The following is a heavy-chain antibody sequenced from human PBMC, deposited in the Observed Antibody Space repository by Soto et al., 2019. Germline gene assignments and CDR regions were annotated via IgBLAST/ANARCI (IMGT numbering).Heavy chain of an antibody. CDR1: GGSISSYY. CDR2: IYYSGSA. CDR3: ERNYGGNVDY. D-gene: IGHD4-17*01. V-gene: IGHV4-59*08. Sequence: QVQLQESGPGLVRPSETLSLTCTVSGGSISSYYWSWIRQPPRKGLEWIGYIYYSGSANYNPSLKSRVTISVDTSQHQFSLKLSSATAADTAVYYCERNYGGNVDYWGQGTLVTVSS. J-gene: IGHJ4*02.